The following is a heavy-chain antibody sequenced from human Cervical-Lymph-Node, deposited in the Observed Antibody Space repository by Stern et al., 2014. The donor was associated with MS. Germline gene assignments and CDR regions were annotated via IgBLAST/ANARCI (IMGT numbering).Heavy chain of an antibody. CDR1: GFTFSTYA. Sequence: VHMVESGGGVVQPGRSLRLSCKASGFTFSTYAMHWVRQAPGKGLEWVAILSTDGSEGYYADSVTGRFTISRDNHKNTQYLEMDSLRAEDTAVYYCARDRVVINPAYYFDYWGQGTLVTVSS. CDR2: LSTDGSEG. V-gene: IGHV3-33*05. D-gene: IGHD3-22*01. CDR3: ARDRVVINPAYYFDY. J-gene: IGHJ4*02.